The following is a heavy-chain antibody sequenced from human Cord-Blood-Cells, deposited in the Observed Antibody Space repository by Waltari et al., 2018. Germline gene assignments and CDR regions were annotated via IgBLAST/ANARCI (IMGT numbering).Heavy chain of an antibody. CDR1: GSPFSSYG. CDR3: AKVWDIAARDAFDI. Sequence: QVQLVESGGGVVQPGGSLRLSCAASGSPFSSYGMHWVGTAPGKGLEWVAFIRYDGSNKYYADSVKGRFTISRDNSKNTLYLQMNSLRAEDTAVYYCAKVWDIAARDAFDIWGQGTMVTVSS. CDR2: IRYDGSNK. D-gene: IGHD6-6*01. V-gene: IGHV3-30*02. J-gene: IGHJ3*02.